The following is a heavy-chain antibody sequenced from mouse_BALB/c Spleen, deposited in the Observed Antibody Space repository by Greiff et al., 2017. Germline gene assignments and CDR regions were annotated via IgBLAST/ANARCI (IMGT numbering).Heavy chain of an antibody. V-gene: IGHV1-69*02. CDR1: GYTFTSYW. CDR3: TPAYYGKGGYFDY. CDR2: IYPSDSYT. J-gene: IGHJ2*01. D-gene: IGHD2-10*01. Sequence: VQLQQPGAELVRPGASVKLSCKASGYTFTSYWINWVKQRPGQGLEWIGNIYPSDSYTNYNQKFKDKATLTVDKSSSTAYMQLSSPTSEDSAVYYCTPAYYGKGGYFDYWGQGTTLTVSS.